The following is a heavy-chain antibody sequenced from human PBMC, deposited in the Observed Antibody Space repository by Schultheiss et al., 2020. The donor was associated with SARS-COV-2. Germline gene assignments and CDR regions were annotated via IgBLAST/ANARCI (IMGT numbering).Heavy chain of an antibody. CDR1: GGSISGYF. V-gene: IGHV4-34*01. CDR2: INHSGST. D-gene: IGHD5-24*01. Sequence: SETLSLTCAVYGGSISGYFCNWIRQSPGKGLEWIGEINHSGSTNYNPSLKSRVTISVDTSKNQFSLKLSSVTAADTAVYYCARDLDGYNLFDYWGQGTLVTVSS. CDR3: ARDLDGYNLFDY. J-gene: IGHJ4*02.